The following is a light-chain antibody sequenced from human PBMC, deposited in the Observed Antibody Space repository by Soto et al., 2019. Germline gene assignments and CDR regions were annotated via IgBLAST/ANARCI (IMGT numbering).Light chain of an antibody. CDR2: EVS. J-gene: IGKJ1*01. CDR1: QSLIHSDGSTY. Sequence: DVVRTQSPLSLPVTLGQPASISCRSSQSLIHSDGSTYLNWFQQRPGQSPRRLIYEVSDRDSGVPDRFSGSGSGTDFTLKISRVEAEDVGVYYCMQGTHWPWTFGQGTEVEIK. CDR3: MQGTHWPWT. V-gene: IGKV2-30*02.